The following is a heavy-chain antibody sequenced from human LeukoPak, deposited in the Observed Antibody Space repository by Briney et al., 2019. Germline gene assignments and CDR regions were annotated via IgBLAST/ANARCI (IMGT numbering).Heavy chain of an antibody. CDR3: ARDNYYSIDY. Sequence: GGSLRLSCAASGFTFSSYAMSWVRQAPGKGLVCVSRINSDGTSTVYADSVKGRFTISRDNAKNTVYLQMSGLRADDTAVYYCARDNYYSIDYWGQGTLVTVSS. V-gene: IGHV3-74*01. CDR1: GFTFSSYA. CDR2: INSDGTST. D-gene: IGHD1-26*01. J-gene: IGHJ4*02.